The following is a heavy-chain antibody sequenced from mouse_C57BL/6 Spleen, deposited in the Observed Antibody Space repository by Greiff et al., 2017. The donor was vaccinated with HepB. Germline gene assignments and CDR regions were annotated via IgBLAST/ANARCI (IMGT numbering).Heavy chain of an antibody. D-gene: IGHD1-1*01. V-gene: IGHV1-50*01. Sequence: VQLQQPGAELVKPGASVKLSCKASGYTFTSYWMQWVKQRPGQGLEWIGEIDPSDGYTNYNQKFKGKATLTADTSSNTAYMQLSSLTSEDSAVYYCARDPHYCGSRGYFDYWGQGTTLTVSS. CDR3: ARDPHYCGSRGYFDY. CDR2: IDPSDGYT. J-gene: IGHJ2*01. CDR1: GYTFTSYW.